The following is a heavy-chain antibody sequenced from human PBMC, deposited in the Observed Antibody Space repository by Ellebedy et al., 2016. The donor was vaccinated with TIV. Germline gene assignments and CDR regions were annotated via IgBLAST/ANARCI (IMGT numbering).Heavy chain of an antibody. CDR2: INNNGGGT. CDR3: AVVAGRWYFHL. V-gene: IGHV3-64D*09. D-gene: IGHD6-19*01. J-gene: IGHJ2*01. Sequence: GESLKISCSASGFTLSSFAMHWLRQAPGKGLASVSAINNNGGGTFYADLVKGRFTVSRDNSKNTLFLQMSSLRDEDTALYHCAVVAGRWYFHLWGRGTLVTVSS. CDR1: GFTLSSFA.